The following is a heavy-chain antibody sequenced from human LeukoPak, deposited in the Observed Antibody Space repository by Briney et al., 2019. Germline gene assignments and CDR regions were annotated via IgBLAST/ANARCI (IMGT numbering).Heavy chain of an antibody. CDR2: IIPIFGTA. V-gene: IGHV1-69*01. D-gene: IGHD3-3*01. CDR3: ARDTFGVVISYYYYYYMDV. Sequence: ASVKVSCKASGGTFSSYAISWVRQAPGQGLEWMGGIIPIFGTANYAQKFQGRVTITADESTSTAYMELSGLRSEDTAVYYCARDTFGVVISYYYYYYMDVWGKGTTVTVSS. J-gene: IGHJ6*03. CDR1: GGTFSSYA.